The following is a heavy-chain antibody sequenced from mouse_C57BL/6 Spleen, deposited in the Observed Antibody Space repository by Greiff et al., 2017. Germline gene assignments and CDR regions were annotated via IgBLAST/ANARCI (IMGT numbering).Heavy chain of an antibody. CDR2: IYPGDGDT. CDR1: ASAFRSSW. V-gene: IGHV1-82*01. J-gene: IGHJ4*01. CDR3: ARYGDYYYGSSYAMDY. D-gene: IGHD1-1*01. Sequence: QVQLQQSGPELVKPGASVTISSKASASAFRSSWLNWVKQRPGKGLEGIGRIYPGDGDTNYNGKFKGQATLTADKSSSTAYMQLSILTSEDSAVYFCARYGDYYYGSSYAMDYWGQGTSDTVSS.